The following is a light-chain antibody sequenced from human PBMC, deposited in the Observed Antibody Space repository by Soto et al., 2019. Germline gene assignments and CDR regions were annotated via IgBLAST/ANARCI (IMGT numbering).Light chain of an antibody. J-gene: IGLJ1*01. CDR3: GSYSSTTTREV. CDR1: SSDVGDYDF. CDR2: EVT. V-gene: IGLV2-14*01. Sequence: QSALARPASVSGSPGQSITISCTGASSDVGDYDFVSWYQHHPGTPPKLIIYEVTHRPSGVSHRFSGSKSASTASLTISGLQVEDEADYFCGSYSSTTTREVFGTGTKVTVL.